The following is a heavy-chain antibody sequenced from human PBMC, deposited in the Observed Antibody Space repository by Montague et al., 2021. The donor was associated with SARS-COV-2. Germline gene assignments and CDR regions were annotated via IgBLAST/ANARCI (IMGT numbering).Heavy chain of an antibody. J-gene: IGHJ4*02. CDR2: IYYSGTT. D-gene: IGHD6-6*01. V-gene: IGHV4-61*08. Sequence: SETLSLTCTVSGGSVSSGGYYWNWIRQPAGKGLEWVGYIYYSGTTNINPSLKSRVTISVDTSKNQFSLNLTSVTAADTAVYYCARVLFGAAPTTFDYWGQGTLVTVSS. CDR1: GGSVSSGGYY. CDR3: ARVLFGAAPTTFDY.